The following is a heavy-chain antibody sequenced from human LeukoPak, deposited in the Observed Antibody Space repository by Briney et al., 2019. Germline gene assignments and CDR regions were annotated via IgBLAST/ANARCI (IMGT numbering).Heavy chain of an antibody. CDR3: AKVRSSGWYYFDY. V-gene: IGHV3-23*01. CDR2: ISGSGGST. CDR1: GFTFSSYA. D-gene: IGHD6-19*01. Sequence: PGGSLRLSCAASGFTFSSYAMSWVRQAPGKGLEWVSAISGSGGSTYYADSVKGRFTISRDNSKNTLYLQVNSLRAEDTAVYYCAKVRSSGWYYFDYWGQGTLVTVSS. J-gene: IGHJ4*02.